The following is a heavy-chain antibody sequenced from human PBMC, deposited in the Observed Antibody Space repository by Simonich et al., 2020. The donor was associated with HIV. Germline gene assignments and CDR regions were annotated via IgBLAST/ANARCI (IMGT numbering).Heavy chain of an antibody. CDR2: ISAYKGNT. V-gene: IGHV1-18*01. D-gene: IGHD1-26*01. Sequence: QVQLVQSGAEVKKPGASVKVSCTASGYTFTSYGISWVRQAPGQGLAWMGWISAYKGNTNHAPKLQGRVTMTTDTSTSTAYMELRSLRSDDTAVYYCARDEGSYPAFDYWGQGTLVTVSS. J-gene: IGHJ4*02. CDR3: ARDEGSYPAFDY. CDR1: GYTFTSYG.